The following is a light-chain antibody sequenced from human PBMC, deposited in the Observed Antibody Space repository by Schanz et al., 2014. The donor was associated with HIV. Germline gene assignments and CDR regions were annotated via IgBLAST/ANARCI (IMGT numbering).Light chain of an antibody. V-gene: IGLV2-14*03. CDR1: SNDVGTYDF. J-gene: IGLJ3*02. Sequence: QSVLTQPASVSGSPGQSVTISCSGSSNDVGTYDFVSWYQQHPGKAPILIIYDVTNRPSGISDRFSGSKSGNTASLTISGLQAEDEADYYCASWNVSLNGRVFGGGTKVTVL. CDR3: ASWNVSLNGRV. CDR2: DVT.